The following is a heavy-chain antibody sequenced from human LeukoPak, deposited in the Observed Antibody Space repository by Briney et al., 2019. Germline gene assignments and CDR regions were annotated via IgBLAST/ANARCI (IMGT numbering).Heavy chain of an antibody. CDR2: INPSSGST. Sequence: GASVKVSCKASGYTFTSYYMHWVRQAPGQGLEWMGIINPSSGSTNYAQKFQGRVTMTRDTSTSTVYMELSSLRSEDTAVYYCARGTVHGDYPYWGQGTLVTVSS. D-gene: IGHD4-17*01. J-gene: IGHJ4*02. CDR1: GYTFTSYY. V-gene: IGHV1-46*01. CDR3: ARGTVHGDYPY.